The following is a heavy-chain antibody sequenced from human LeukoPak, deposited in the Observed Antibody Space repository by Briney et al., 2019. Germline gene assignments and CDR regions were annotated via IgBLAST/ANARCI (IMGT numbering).Heavy chain of an antibody. V-gene: IGHV3-30*02. Sequence: GGSLRLSCAASGFTCSSYGMHWVRQAPGKGLEWVAFIRYDGSNKYYADSVKGRFTISRDNSKNTLYLQMKSLRAEDTAVYYCAKGNRPVIAAAALFDYWGQGTLVTVSS. CDR2: IRYDGSNK. CDR3: AKGNRPVIAAAALFDY. CDR1: GFTCSSYG. J-gene: IGHJ4*02. D-gene: IGHD6-13*01.